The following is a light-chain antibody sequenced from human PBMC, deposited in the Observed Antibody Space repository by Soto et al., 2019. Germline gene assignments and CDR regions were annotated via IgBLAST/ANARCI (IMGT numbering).Light chain of an antibody. CDR3: QHYNHWPPWT. V-gene: IGKV3D-15*01. Sequence: VLTQSPGTLSLSPGERATLSCRASQSVSSSDLAWYQQKPGQAPRLLISGASGRATGIPARFSGSGPGTEFTLTISSLQSEDFAVYYCQHYNHWPPWTFGQGTKVDIK. J-gene: IGKJ1*01. CDR1: QSVSSSD. CDR2: GAS.